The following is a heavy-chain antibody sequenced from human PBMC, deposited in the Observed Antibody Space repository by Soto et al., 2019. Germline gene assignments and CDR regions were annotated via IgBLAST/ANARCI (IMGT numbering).Heavy chain of an antibody. J-gene: IGHJ5*02. V-gene: IGHV3-9*01. CDR1: GFTFDDYA. CDR3: AKDNIPSYYDFWSGYSDNWFDP. CDR2: ISWNSGSI. D-gene: IGHD3-3*01. Sequence: EVQLVESGGGLVQPGRSLRLSCAASGFTFDDYAMHWVRQAPRKGLEWVSGISWNSGSIGYADSVKGRFTISRDNAKNSLYLQMNSLRAEDTALYYCAKDNIPSYYDFWSGYSDNWFDPWGQGTLVTVSS.